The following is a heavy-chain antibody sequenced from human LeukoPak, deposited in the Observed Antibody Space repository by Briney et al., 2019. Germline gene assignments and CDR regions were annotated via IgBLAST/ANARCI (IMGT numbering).Heavy chain of an antibody. CDR3: ASLAEGYGDYYYYYMDV. V-gene: IGHV1-69*02. J-gene: IGHJ6*03. D-gene: IGHD4-17*01. CDR1: GYTFTGYY. Sequence: GASVKVSCKASGYTFTGYYMHWVRQAPGQGLEWMGRIIPILGIANYAQKFQGRVTITADESTSTAYMELSSLRSEDTAVYYCASLAEGYGDYYYYYMDVWGKGTTVTVSS. CDR2: IIPILGIA.